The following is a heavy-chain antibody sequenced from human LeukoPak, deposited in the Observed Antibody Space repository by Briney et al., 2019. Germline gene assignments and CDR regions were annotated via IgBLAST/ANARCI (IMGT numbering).Heavy chain of an antibody. D-gene: IGHD6-6*01. CDR3: ARPLIAARSHTRGPADY. CDR1: GFTFSSYS. V-gene: IGHV3-21*01. Sequence: GGSLRLSCAASGFTFSSYSMNWVRQAPGKGLEWVSSISSSSSYIYYADSVKGRFTISRDYAKHSLYLQMNSQRTEDTAVYYCARPLIAARSHTRGPADYWGQGSLVTVSS. CDR2: ISSSSSYI. J-gene: IGHJ4*02.